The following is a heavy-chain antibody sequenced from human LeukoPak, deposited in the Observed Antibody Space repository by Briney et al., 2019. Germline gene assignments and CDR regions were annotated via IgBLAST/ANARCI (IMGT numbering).Heavy chain of an antibody. D-gene: IGHD4-23*01. CDR2: IYYSGST. CDR1: GGSISSYY. CDR3: AKGGNSRGAFDI. Sequence: PSETLSLTCTVSGGSISSYYWSWIRQPPGKGLEWIGYIYYSGSTNYNPSLKSRVTISVDTSKNQFSLKLSSVTAADTAVYYCAKGGNSRGAFDIWGQGTMVTVSS. J-gene: IGHJ3*02. V-gene: IGHV4-59*01.